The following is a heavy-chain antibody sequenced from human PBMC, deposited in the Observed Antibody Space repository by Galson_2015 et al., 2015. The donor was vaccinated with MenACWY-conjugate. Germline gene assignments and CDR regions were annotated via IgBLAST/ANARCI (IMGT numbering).Heavy chain of an antibody. Sequence: SLRLSCAASGFTFSNYAMNWVRQAPGKELEWVSSISANGDSTYYTDSVKGRFTISRDNSKNTLYLQMNSLRAGDTAVYYCAKEAQYNDCYDGPYHFDYCGQGTLVTVSS. CDR2: ISANGDST. V-gene: IGHV3-23*01. J-gene: IGHJ4*02. CDR1: GFTFSNYA. CDR3: AKEAQYNDCYDGPYHFDY. D-gene: IGHD5-18*01.